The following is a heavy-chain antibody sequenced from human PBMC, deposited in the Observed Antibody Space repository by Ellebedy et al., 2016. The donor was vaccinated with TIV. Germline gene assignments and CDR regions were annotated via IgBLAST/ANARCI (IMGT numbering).Heavy chain of an antibody. J-gene: IGHJ2*01. CDR2: ISGSGGST. Sequence: GGSLRLSCAASGFTFSSYAMSWVRQAPGKGLEWVSAISGSGGSTYYADSVKGRFTISRDNSKNTLYLQMNNLRPEDTAVYYCASREGWKYSWYFDLWGRGTLVTVSS. CDR1: GFTFSSYA. CDR3: ASREGWKYSWYFDL. V-gene: IGHV3-23*01. D-gene: IGHD1-26*01.